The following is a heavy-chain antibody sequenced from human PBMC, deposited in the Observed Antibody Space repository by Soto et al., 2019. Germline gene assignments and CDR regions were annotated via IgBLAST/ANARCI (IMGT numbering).Heavy chain of an antibody. J-gene: IGHJ4*02. Sequence: GGSLRLSCTASGFTFSRYSVNWVRQAPGTGLEWVASISSASNDITYADSVKGRFIISRDNAKNSLFLQMNDLRPEDTALYYCARVDYWGQGTLVTVSS. CDR2: ISSASNDI. CDR3: ARVDY. V-gene: IGHV3-21*06. CDR1: GFTFSRYS.